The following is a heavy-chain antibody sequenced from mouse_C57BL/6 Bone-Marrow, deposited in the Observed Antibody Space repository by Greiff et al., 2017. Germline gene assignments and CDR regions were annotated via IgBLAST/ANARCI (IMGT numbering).Heavy chain of an antibody. Sequence: VQLQQSGPVLVKPGASVKMSCKASGYTFTDYYMNWVKQSHGKSLEWIGVINPYNGGTSYNQKFKGKATLTVDKSSSTAYMELNSLTSEDSAVYYCASYDYDPRYYAMDYWGQGTSVTVSS. J-gene: IGHJ4*01. CDR3: ASYDYDPRYYAMDY. CDR1: GYTFTDYY. D-gene: IGHD2-4*01. CDR2: INPYNGGT. V-gene: IGHV1-19*01.